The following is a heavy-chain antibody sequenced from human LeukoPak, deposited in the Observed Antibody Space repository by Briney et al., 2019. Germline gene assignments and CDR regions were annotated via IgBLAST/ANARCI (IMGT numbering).Heavy chain of an antibody. J-gene: IGHJ4*02. D-gene: IGHD4-11*01. CDR3: AREDHSNYNY. V-gene: IGHV3-21*01. Sequence: GGSLRLSCAASGFTFSSYSMNWVRLAPGKGLEWVSSISSSSSYVYYADSVKGRFTISRDNAKNSLYLQMNSLRAEDTAVYYCAREDHSNYNYWGQGTLVTVSS. CDR1: GFTFSSYS. CDR2: ISSSSSYV.